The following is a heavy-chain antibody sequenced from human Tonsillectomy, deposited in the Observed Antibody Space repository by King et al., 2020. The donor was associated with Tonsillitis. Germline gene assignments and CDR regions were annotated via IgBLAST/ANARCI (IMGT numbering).Heavy chain of an antibody. J-gene: IGHJ4*02. Sequence: VQLVESGGGVVQPGGSLRLSCAASGFTFKNNGMHWVRQAPGKGLEWVAFIRYDGSNKYYADSVKGRFTISRDNSNNTLYLQMNSLRAEDTAVYSCAKDGPSYYDILTGYPILDYWGQGTLVTVSS. V-gene: IGHV3-30*02. CDR1: GFTFKNNG. CDR3: AKDGPSYYDILTGYPILDY. D-gene: IGHD3-9*01. CDR2: IRYDGSNK.